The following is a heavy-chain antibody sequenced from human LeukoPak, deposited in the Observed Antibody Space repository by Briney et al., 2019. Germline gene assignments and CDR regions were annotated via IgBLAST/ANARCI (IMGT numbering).Heavy chain of an antibody. CDR2: IKQGGNEK. J-gene: IGHJ4*02. V-gene: IGHV3-7*04. CDR1: GFTFSNYW. CDR3: ARGYGEDYCSAVSCRWYNY. Sequence: GGSLRLSCAASGFTFSNYWMTWVRQAPGNGLEWVANIKQGGNEKYYVDSVKGRFPISRDNAKNSLHLQMNSLRSEDTAVYYCARGYGEDYCSAVSCRWYNYWGQGTLVTVSS. D-gene: IGHD2-15*01.